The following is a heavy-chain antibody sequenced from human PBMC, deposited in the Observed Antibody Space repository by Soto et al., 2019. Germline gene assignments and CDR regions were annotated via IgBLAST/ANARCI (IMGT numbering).Heavy chain of an antibody. V-gene: IGHV4-31*03. CDR3: ARDPVVGYDYYYYYGMDV. Sequence: QVQLQESGPGLVKPSQTLSLTCTVSGGSISSGGYYWSWIRQHPGKGLEWIGYIYYSGSTYYNPSLKSRVTISVDTSKNQFSLKLSSVTAADTAVYYCARDPVVGYDYYYYYGMDVWGQGTTVTVSS. J-gene: IGHJ6*02. CDR1: GGSISSGGYY. D-gene: IGHD2-8*02. CDR2: IYYSGST.